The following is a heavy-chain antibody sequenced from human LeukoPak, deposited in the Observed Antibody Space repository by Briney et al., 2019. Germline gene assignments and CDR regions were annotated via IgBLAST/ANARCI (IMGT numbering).Heavy chain of an antibody. CDR3: ATIELDSSYYYYMDV. V-gene: IGHV1-8*03. CDR1: GYTFTSYD. CDR2: MNPNSGNT. Sequence: GASVKVSCKASGYTFTSYDINWVRQATGQGLEWMGWMNPNSGNTGYAQKFQGRVTVTRNTSISTAYMALSSLISEAPAVYYCATIELDSSYYYYMDVWGKGTTVTVSS. D-gene: IGHD5-24*01. J-gene: IGHJ6*03.